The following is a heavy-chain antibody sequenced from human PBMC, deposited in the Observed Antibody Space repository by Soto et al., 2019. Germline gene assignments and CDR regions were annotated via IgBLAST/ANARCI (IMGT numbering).Heavy chain of an antibody. CDR1: GFTVSNLY. CDR3: ARDTLGGAYDFLH. V-gene: IGHV3-66*01. D-gene: IGHD3-3*01. J-gene: IGHJ4*02. CDR2: ISSGGST. Sequence: EVQLVESGGGLVQPGGSLRLSCAASGFTVSNLYMTWVRQAPGKGLQWVAVISSGGSTYYADSVKGRFTISRDNSKNTLYLEMNGLRAEDTAVYYGARDTLGGAYDFLHGGQGTLVTVSS.